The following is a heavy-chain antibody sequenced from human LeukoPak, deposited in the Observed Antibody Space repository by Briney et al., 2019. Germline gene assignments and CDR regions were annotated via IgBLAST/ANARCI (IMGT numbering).Heavy chain of an antibody. CDR2: ITNNGGST. J-gene: IGHJ4*02. CDR1: GFTFSSYG. Sequence: GGSLRLSCAASGFTFSSYGMSWVRRAPGKGLEWVSAITNNGGSTYYADSVKGRFTISRDNSKHTLYLQMNSLRAEDTATYYCARSPYYDILAGFYYYFDYWGQGTLVTVSS. CDR3: ARSPYYDILAGFYYYFDY. D-gene: IGHD3-9*01. V-gene: IGHV3-23*01.